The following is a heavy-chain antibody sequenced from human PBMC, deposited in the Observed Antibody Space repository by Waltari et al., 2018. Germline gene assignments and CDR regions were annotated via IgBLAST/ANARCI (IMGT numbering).Heavy chain of an antibody. J-gene: IGHJ4*02. D-gene: IGHD3-22*01. Sequence: QLQLQESGSGLVKPSQTLSLTCAVSGGSISSGGYSWSWIRQPPGKGLEWIGYIYHSGSTYDNPSLKSRVTISVDRSKNQFSLKLSSVTAADTAVYYCARAGHYDSSGYYYVFDYWGQGTLVTVSS. CDR3: ARAGHYDSSGYYYVFDY. V-gene: IGHV4-30-2*01. CDR1: GGSISSGGYS. CDR2: IYHSGST.